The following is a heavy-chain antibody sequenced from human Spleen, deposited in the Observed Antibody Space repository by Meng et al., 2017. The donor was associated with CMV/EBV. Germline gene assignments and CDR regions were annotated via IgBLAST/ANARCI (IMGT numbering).Heavy chain of an antibody. V-gene: IGHV4-34*01. Sequence: SETQSLTCAVYGGSFSGYYWSWIRQPPGKGLEWIGTVSYSGYPYYNPSLKSRVSISADASKNLFSLNLSSVTAADTAVYYCARDAPVVPAAITSDKALPFDYWGQGTLVTVSS. J-gene: IGHJ4*02. D-gene: IGHD2-2*02. CDR2: VSYSGYP. CDR3: ARDAPVVPAAITSDKALPFDY. CDR1: GGSFSGYY.